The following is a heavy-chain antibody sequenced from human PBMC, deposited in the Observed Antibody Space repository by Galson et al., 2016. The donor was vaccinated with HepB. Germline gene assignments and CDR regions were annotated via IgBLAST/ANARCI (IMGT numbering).Heavy chain of an antibody. Sequence: ETLSLTCTVSGGSVSRGSYYRTWLRQSPGKAVEWLGSIYYTGSSNYNPSLKSRVSISRDTSKEQISLKLTSVTAGYTAVYFCARAGKWLQAQYFYSMDVWGQGTTVTVSS. V-gene: IGHV4-61*01. J-gene: IGHJ6*02. CDR3: ARAGKWLQAQYFYSMDV. D-gene: IGHD3-9*01. CDR1: GGSVSRGSYY. CDR2: IYYTGSS.